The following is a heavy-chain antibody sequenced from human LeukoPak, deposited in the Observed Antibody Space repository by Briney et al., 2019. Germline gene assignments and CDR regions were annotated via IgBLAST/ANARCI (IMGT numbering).Heavy chain of an antibody. CDR2: IYSSGST. Sequence: SETPSLTCAVYGGSFSGYYWSWIRQPPGKGLECIGYIYSSGSTNYNPSLKSRVTISVDTSKNQFSLKLSSVTAADTAVYYCARQEIVVVPANFDYWGQGTLVTVSS. CDR1: GGSFSGYY. CDR3: ARQEIVVVPANFDY. V-gene: IGHV4-59*08. D-gene: IGHD2-2*01. J-gene: IGHJ4*02.